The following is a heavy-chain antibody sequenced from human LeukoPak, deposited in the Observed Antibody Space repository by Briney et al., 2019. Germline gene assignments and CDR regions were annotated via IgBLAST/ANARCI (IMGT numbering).Heavy chain of an antibody. Sequence: HPGGSLRLSCAASGFTFTSYWMSWVRQAPGKGLEWVANIKQDGSEKYYVDSVKGRFTISRDNAHNSLYLQMNSLRAEDTAVYFCARDKVDGDSYFDSWGQGTLVTVSS. V-gene: IGHV3-7*01. CDR3: ARDKVDGDSYFDS. CDR2: IKQDGSEK. CDR1: GFTFTSYW. D-gene: IGHD4-17*01. J-gene: IGHJ4*02.